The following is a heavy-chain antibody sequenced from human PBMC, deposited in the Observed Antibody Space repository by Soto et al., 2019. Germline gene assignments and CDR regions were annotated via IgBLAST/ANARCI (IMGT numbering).Heavy chain of an antibody. CDR1: SGSISSSNW. CDR3: AILIMVRGVMYYFDY. J-gene: IGHJ4*02. Sequence: SETLSLTCAVSSGSISSSNWWSWVRQPPGKGLEWIGEIYHSGSTNYNPSLKSRVTISVDKSMNQFSLKLSSVTAADTAVYYCAILIMVRGVMYYFDYWGQGTLVTVSS. CDR2: IYHSGST. D-gene: IGHD3-10*01. V-gene: IGHV4-4*02.